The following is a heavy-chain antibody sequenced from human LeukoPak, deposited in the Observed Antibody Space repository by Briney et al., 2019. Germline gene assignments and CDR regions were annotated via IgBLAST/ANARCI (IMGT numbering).Heavy chain of an antibody. Sequence: GGSLRLSCAASGFTFRNNAMSWVRQAPGKGLEWVSATSTSGGSAYYADSVKGRFTISRDNSKNTLYLQMDSLRDDDTAVYYCARYSGSYYYPPAWDLWGQGTLVTVSS. CDR2: TSTSGGSA. V-gene: IGHV3-23*01. CDR1: GFTFRNNA. J-gene: IGHJ4*02. CDR3: ARYSGSYYYPPAWDL. D-gene: IGHD1-26*01.